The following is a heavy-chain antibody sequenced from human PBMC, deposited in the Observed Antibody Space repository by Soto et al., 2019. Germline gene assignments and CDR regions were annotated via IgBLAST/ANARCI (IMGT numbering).Heavy chain of an antibody. Sequence: EVQLLESGGGSVQPGGSLKLSCGVSGFNIPDYGVTWVRQPPGKGLEWVSGFTGGHGKTFYADSVRGRFTLSREDSSNMVYLQMDSLRVEDTAVYYCTRWNGFGDSWGQGTLVTVAS. J-gene: IGHJ4*02. CDR1: GFNIPDYG. CDR2: FTGGHGKT. D-gene: IGHD1-1*01. CDR3: TRWNGFGDS. V-gene: IGHV3-23*01.